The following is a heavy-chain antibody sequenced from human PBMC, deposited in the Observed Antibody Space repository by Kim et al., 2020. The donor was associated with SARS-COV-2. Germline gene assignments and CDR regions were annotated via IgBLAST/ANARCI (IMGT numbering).Heavy chain of an antibody. CDR1: GFTFSSYA. Sequence: GGSLRLSCAASGFTFSSYAMHWVRQAPGKGLEWVAVISYDGSNKYYADSVKGRFTISRDNSKNTLYLQMNSLRAEDTAVYYCARDRQFPPRLFDWLLQKIYYGMDVWGPGTTVTVSS. CDR3: ARDRQFPPRLFDWLLQKIYYGMDV. J-gene: IGHJ6*02. CDR2: ISYDGSNK. D-gene: IGHD3-9*01. V-gene: IGHV3-30*04.